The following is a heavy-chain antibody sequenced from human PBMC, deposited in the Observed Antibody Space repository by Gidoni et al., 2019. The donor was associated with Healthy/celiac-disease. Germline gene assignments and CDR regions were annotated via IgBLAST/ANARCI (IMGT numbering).Heavy chain of an antibody. V-gene: IGHV3-30*04. J-gene: IGHJ4*02. Sequence: QVQLVGSGGSVVQPGRSLRVSGAASGCTCRSHAMHWVRQAQGTGLEWVAVISYDGITKYYAYSVTGLFTISRANSKTTLYLQMNSLRAEATAVYYCARAGCSSTSCSPYYFDYWGQGTLVTVSS. CDR2: ISYDGITK. CDR1: GCTCRSHA. D-gene: IGHD2-2*01. CDR3: ARAGCSSTSCSPYYFDY.